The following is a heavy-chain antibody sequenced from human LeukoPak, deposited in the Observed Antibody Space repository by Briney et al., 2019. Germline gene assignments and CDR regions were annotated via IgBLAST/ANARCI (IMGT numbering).Heavy chain of an antibody. CDR2: INQDGSEK. V-gene: IGHV3-7*01. CDR3: AELGITMIGGV. D-gene: IGHD3-10*02. CDR1: EVPFSMYW. J-gene: IGHJ6*04. Sequence: PGGSLRLSCAASEVPFSMYWRNWGRQAPGKGLEGVAKINQDGSEKNYVDSVKGRVTISRDNAKNSLFLQMDSLRAEDTALYYCAELGITMIGGVWGKGTTVTISS.